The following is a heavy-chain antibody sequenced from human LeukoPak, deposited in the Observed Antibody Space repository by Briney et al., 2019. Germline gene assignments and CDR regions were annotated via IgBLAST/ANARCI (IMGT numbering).Heavy chain of an antibody. D-gene: IGHD3-9*01. Sequence: GGSLRLSCAASGFTFFNYWLTWVRQALGKGLEWVASIKQDGSETYYVDSVQGRFTVSRDNAKNSLYLQMSSLRAEDTAVYYCARGRYYDILSGFDPWGQGTLVTVSS. V-gene: IGHV3-7*01. CDR3: ARGRYYDILSGFDP. CDR2: IKQDGSET. J-gene: IGHJ5*02. CDR1: GFTFFNYW.